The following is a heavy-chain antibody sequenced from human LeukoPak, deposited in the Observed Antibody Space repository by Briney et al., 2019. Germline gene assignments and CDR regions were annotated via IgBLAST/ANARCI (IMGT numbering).Heavy chain of an antibody. CDR1: GGSISSYY. CDR2: IYYSGST. CDR3: ASHIVGASHY. J-gene: IGHJ4*02. V-gene: IGHV4-59*01. D-gene: IGHD1-26*01. Sequence: SETLSLTCTVSGGSISSYYWSWIRQPPGEGLEWIGYIYYSGSTNYNPSLKSRVTISVDTSKNQFSLKLSSVTAADTAVYYCASHIVGASHYWGQGTLVTVSS.